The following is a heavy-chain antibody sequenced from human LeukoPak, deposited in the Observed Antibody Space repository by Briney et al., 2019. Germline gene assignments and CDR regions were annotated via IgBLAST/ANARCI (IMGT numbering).Heavy chain of an antibody. J-gene: IGHJ4*02. D-gene: IGHD6-19*01. V-gene: IGHV1-24*01. CDR2: SDSEDGDP. CDR1: GYSLSDMS. CDR3: APRRIYSSGLTGEY. Sequence: ASVKVSCKVAGYSLSDMSVHWIRQAPGRGLEWMGSSDSEDGDPVYAQKFEGRLTMTEDTSTDTAYMDLSSLRSEDTAVYYCAPRRIYSSGLTGEYWGQGTLVTVSS.